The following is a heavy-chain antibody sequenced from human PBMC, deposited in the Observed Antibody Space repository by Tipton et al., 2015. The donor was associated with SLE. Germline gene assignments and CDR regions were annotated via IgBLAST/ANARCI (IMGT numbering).Heavy chain of an antibody. CDR1: RFTFSRYG. J-gene: IGHJ3*02. CDR2: VRFDGSDT. D-gene: IGHD2-15*01. CDR3: AKDPLVVVAATQAFDI. Sequence: SLRLSCAASRFTFSRYGMHWVRQAPGKGLEWVAFVRFDGSDTYYGDSVKGRFTISRDNAKNTLYLQMNSLRPEDTAVYYCAKDPLVVVAATQAFDIWGQGTMVTVSS. V-gene: IGHV3-30*02.